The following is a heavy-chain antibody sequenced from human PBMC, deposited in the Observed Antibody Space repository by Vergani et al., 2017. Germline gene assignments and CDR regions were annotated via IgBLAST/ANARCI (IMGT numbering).Heavy chain of an antibody. J-gene: IGHJ6*02. CDR1: GFTVSSNY. CDR2: IYSGGST. D-gene: IGHD5-12*01. CDR3: ARDRVDIVATTTYYYYYYGMDV. Sequence: EVQLVESGGGLVQPGGSLRLSCAASGFTVSSNYMSWVRQAPGKGLVWVCVIYSGGSTYYADSVKGRFTISRHNSKNTLYLQMNSLRAEDTAVYYCARDRVDIVATTTYYYYYYGMDVWGQGTTVTVSS. V-gene: IGHV3-53*04.